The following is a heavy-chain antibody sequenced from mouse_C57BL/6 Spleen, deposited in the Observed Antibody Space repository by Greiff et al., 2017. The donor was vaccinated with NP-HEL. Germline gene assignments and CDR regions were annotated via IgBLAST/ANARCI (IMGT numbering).Heavy chain of an antibody. CDR3: ARECYYAMDY. D-gene: IGHD6-1*01. J-gene: IGHJ4*01. CDR1: GYAFSSSW. Sequence: VQLQQSGPELVKPGASVKISCKASGYAFSSSWMNWVKQRPGKGLEWIGRIYPGDGDTNYNGKFKGKATLTADKSSSTAYMQLSSLTSEDSAVYFCARECYYAMDYWGQGTSVTVSS. CDR2: IYPGDGDT. V-gene: IGHV1-82*01.